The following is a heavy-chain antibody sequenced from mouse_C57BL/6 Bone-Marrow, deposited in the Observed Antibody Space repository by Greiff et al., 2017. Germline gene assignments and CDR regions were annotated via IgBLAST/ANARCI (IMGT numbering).Heavy chain of an antibody. CDR2: LSSGGSYT. CDR3: ARDPLYGNYDY. Sequence: EVQLVESGGDLVKPGGSLKLSCAASGFTFSSYGMSWVHQTPDKRLEWVATLSSGGSYTYYPDSVKGRFTISRDNAKNTLYLQMSSLKSEDTAMYYCARDPLYGNYDYWGQGTTLTVSS. D-gene: IGHD2-1*01. V-gene: IGHV5-6*01. J-gene: IGHJ2*01. CDR1: GFTFSSYG.